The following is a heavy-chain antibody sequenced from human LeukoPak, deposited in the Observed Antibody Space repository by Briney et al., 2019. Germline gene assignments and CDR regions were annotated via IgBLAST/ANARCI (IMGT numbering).Heavy chain of an antibody. CDR2: ITGNAGLI. J-gene: IGHJ6*02. V-gene: IGHV3-23*01. Sequence: GGSLRLSSAASGFTFSSYAMSWVRQAPGKGLEWVSVITGNAGLIAYADSVKGRFTISRDNYKNTLYLQMNSLSAEDTAVYYCARECFVATMGYGMDVWGQGTTVTVSS. CDR3: ARECFVATMGYGMDV. CDR1: GFTFSSYA. D-gene: IGHD5-12*01.